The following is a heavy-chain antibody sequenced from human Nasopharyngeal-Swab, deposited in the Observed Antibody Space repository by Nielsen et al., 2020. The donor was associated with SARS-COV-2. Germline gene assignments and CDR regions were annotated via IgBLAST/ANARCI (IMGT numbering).Heavy chain of an antibody. CDR2: ISYDASDK. V-gene: IGHV3-30*04. Sequence: GASLKISCAASGFTFSSYTIHWVRQAPGKGLEWVAVISYDASDKYYADSVKGRFTLSRDNSKSTVYLQMNSLRPEDTAVYYCARDRPHWGCDYWGQGTLVTVSS. CDR3: ARDRPHWGCDY. D-gene: IGHD3-16*01. CDR1: GFTFSSYT. J-gene: IGHJ4*02.